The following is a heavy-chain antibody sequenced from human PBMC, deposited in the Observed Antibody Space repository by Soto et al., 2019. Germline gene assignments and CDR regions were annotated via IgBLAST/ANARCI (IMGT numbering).Heavy chain of an antibody. D-gene: IGHD1-26*01. V-gene: IGHV1-69*13. CDR1: GGTFSSYA. CDR3: ARVRGGLVGATTRYYYGMDV. CDR2: IIPIFGTA. Sequence: SVKVSCKASGGTFSSYAISWVRQAPGQGLEWMGGIIPIFGTAKYAQKFQGRVTITADESTSTAYMELSSLRSEDTAVYYCARVRGGLVGATTRYYYGMDVWGQGTTVTVSS. J-gene: IGHJ6*02.